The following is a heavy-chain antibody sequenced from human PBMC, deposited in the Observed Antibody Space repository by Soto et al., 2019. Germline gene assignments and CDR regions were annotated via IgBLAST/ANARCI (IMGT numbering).Heavy chain of an antibody. J-gene: IGHJ4*02. D-gene: IGHD3-10*01. CDR1: GFTFSTYA. CDR2: ISGSAGGGRT. CDR3: GRLIYVSGTYYPDY. V-gene: IGHV3-23*01. Sequence: EVHLLESGGGLVQPGGSLTLSCVASGFTFSTYAMSWVRQAPWKLEWVSSISGSAGGGRTYYADSVKGRFTISSDNSKNTLYLQMSSLSADATALYYCGRLIYVSGTYYPDYWGQGTLVTVSS.